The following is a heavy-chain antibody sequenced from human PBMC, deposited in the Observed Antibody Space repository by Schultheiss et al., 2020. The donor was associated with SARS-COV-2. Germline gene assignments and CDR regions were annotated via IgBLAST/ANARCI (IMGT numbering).Heavy chain of an antibody. V-gene: IGHV3-13*05. CDR1: GFTFSSYD. J-gene: IGHJ4*02. CDR3: AREGPYYYDSSGYSH. D-gene: IGHD3-22*01. Sequence: GGSLRLSCAASGFTFSSYDMHWVRQATGKGLEWVSAIGTAGDPYYPGSVKGRFTISRDNAKNTLYLQMNSLRAEDTAVYYCAREGPYYYDSSGYSHWGQGTLVTVSS. CDR2: IGTAGDP.